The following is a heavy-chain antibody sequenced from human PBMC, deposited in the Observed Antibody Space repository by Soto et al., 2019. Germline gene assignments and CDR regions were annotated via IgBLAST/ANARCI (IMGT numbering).Heavy chain of an antibody. D-gene: IGHD3-10*01. Sequence: GESLKISCAASGFTFSSYAMSWVRQAPGKGLEWVSAISGSGGSTYYADSVKGRFTISRDNSKNTLFLQMNSLRAEDTAVYYCARVHHGSGSYYNPPYNWFDPWGQGTLVTVSS. CDR1: GFTFSSYA. V-gene: IGHV3-23*01. CDR3: ARVHHGSGSYYNPPYNWFDP. J-gene: IGHJ5*02. CDR2: ISGSGGST.